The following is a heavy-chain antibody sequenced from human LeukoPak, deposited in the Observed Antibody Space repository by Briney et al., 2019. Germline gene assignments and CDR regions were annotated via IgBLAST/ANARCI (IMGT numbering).Heavy chain of an antibody. CDR2: VYTSGST. D-gene: IGHD1-26*01. CDR1: GGSISNYY. V-gene: IGHV4-4*07. CDR3: ARDSGKGDTAHMDV. Sequence: SETLSLTCTVSGGSISNYYWSWIRQPAGKGLEWIGHVYTSGSTNYNPSLKSRVTMSVDTSKNQFSLRLSSVTAADTAVYYFARDSGKGDTAHMDVWGKGTTVTVSS. J-gene: IGHJ6*03.